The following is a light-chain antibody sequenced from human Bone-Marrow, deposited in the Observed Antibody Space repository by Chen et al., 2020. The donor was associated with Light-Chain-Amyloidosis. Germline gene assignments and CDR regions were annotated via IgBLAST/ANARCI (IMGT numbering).Light chain of an antibody. CDR1: PTNSSNY. CDR3: QQYGTSPLT. Sequence: EIVLTQSSGTLSLSPGEGANLSCRASPTNSSNYLTWYQQKFGQAPRLLIYGSSSRATGIPDRFTGSGSGTDFTLTINRLEPEDFAMYYCQQYGTSPLTFGGGIKVEIK. CDR2: GSS. V-gene: IGKV3-20*01. J-gene: IGKJ4*01.